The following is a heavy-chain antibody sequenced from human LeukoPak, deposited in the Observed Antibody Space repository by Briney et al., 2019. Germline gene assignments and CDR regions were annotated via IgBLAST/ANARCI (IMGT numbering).Heavy chain of an antibody. D-gene: IGHD6-6*01. V-gene: IGHV4-59*11. CDR2: IYYSGST. CDR3: ARDRSWSSSGAYYYGMDV. CDR1: GGSFSSHY. J-gene: IGHJ6*02. Sequence: SETLSLTCAVYGGSFSSHYWSWIRQPPGKGLEWIGYIYYSGSTNYNPSLKSRVTISVDTSKNQFSLKLSSVTAADTAVYYCARDRSWSSSGAYYYGMDVWGQGTTVTVSS.